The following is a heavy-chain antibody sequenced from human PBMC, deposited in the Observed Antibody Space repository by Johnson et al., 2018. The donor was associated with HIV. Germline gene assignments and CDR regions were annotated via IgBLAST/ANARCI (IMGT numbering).Heavy chain of an antibody. D-gene: IGHD3-3*01. Sequence: VQLVESGGGLVQPGGSLRLSCAASGFTFSNYWMSWVRQAPGKGLEWVANIKHDASEISYVDSVEGRFTISRDNAKNSLYLQINSLRAEDTALYYCAKDSQKFLEWLDAFDIWGQGTMVTVSS. J-gene: IGHJ3*02. V-gene: IGHV3-7*03. CDR1: GFTFSNYW. CDR2: IKHDASEI. CDR3: AKDSQKFLEWLDAFDI.